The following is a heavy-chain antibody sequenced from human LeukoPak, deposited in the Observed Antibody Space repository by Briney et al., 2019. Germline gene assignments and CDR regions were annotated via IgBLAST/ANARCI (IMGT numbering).Heavy chain of an antibody. J-gene: IGHJ4*02. CDR1: GGSFSGYY. Sequence: SETLSLTCAVYGGSFSGYYWSWIRQPPGKGLEWIGEINHSGSTNYNPSLKSRVTISVDTSKNQFSLKLSSVTAADTAVYYCASIYCGSTSCYDPDYWGQGTLVTVSS. V-gene: IGHV4-34*01. CDR2: INHSGST. CDR3: ASIYCGSTSCYDPDY. D-gene: IGHD2-2*01.